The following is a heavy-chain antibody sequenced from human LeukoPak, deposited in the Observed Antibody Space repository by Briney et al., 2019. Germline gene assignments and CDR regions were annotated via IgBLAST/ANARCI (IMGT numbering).Heavy chain of an antibody. CDR2: MCGSAGCT. D-gene: IGHD3-22*01. V-gene: IGHV3-23*01. J-gene: IGHJ4*02. CDR1: GFTFDIYA. Sequence: GGSLRLSCAASGFTFDIYAMSWVRQAPGKGPEWVASMCGSAGCTYYADSVKGRFTIPRENSKNRLYLKMNSLRAEDTAIYYCARDRPNYYESNGHYYRRDGDYWGQGTLVTVSS. CDR3: ARDRPNYYESNGHYYRRDGDY.